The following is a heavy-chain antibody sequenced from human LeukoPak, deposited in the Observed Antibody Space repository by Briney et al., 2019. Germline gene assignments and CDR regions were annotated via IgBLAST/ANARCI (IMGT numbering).Heavy chain of an antibody. CDR1: GYSISSGYY. D-gene: IGHD5-12*01. J-gene: IGHJ4*02. Sequence: SETLSLTWTVSGYSISSGYYWGWIRQPPGKGLEWIGSIYHSGSTNYNPSLKSRVTISVDTSENRFSLRLPSVTAADTAVYYCARGTYDLGSFDYWGQGALVTASS. V-gene: IGHV4-38-2*02. CDR2: IYHSGST. CDR3: ARGTYDLGSFDY.